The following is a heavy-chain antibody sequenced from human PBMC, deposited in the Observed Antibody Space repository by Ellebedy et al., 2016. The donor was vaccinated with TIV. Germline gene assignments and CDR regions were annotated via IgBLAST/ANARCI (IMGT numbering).Heavy chain of an antibody. V-gene: IGHV3-74*01. D-gene: IGHD2/OR15-2a*01. J-gene: IGHJ3*02. CDR2: LNSDGSTI. CDR3: AREVLASSKGGPFDI. Sequence: GESLKISCAASGFTLTNYWMHWVRQAPGKGLVWVSSLNSDGSTIRYADSVQGRFTISRDNAKSMLYLQMNSLRAEDTAVYYCAREVLASSKGGPFDIWGQGTTVTVSS. CDR1: GFTLTNYW.